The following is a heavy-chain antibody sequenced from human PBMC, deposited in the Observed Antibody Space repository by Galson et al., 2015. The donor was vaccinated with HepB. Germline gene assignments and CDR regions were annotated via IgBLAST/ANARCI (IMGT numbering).Heavy chain of an antibody. D-gene: IGHD6-6*01. CDR3: AKHLRYSSSHFDY. CDR1: GFTFSSSA. V-gene: IGHV3-23*01. J-gene: IGHJ4*02. CDR2: ISGSGAST. Sequence: SLRLSCAASGFTFSSSAMSWVRQAPGQGLEWVSAISGSGASTYYSDSVKGRFSISRDNSKNTLYLQMNSLRAEDTAVYYCAKHLRYSSSHFDYWGQGTLVTASS.